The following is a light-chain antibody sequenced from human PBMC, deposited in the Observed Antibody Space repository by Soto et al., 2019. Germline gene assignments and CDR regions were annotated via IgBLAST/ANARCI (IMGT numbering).Light chain of an antibody. Sequence: QSVLTQPPSVSAAPGQKVTISCSGSSSDIGNNYVSWYQQLPGTAPKLLIYENNKRPSGIPDRFSGSKSGTSATLGITGLQTGDEADYYCGTWDSSLTTYVFGTGTQLTDL. CDR1: SSDIGNNY. V-gene: IGLV1-51*02. CDR3: GTWDSSLTTYV. CDR2: ENN. J-gene: IGLJ1*01.